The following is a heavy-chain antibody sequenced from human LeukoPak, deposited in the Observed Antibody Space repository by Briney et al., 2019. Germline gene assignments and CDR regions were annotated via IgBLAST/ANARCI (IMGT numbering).Heavy chain of an antibody. CDR2: ISNTGIT. V-gene: IGHV4-59*01. Sequence: SETLSLTCTVSGGSISSYFWNWIRQPPGQRLQWIGYISNTGITKYNPSLKSRVTISADTSKNQFSLILNSVTTADTAVYYCAKASVTTAVLFDSWGQGTLVAVSS. CDR3: AKASVTTAVLFDS. J-gene: IGHJ4*02. D-gene: IGHD4-23*01. CDR1: GGSISSYF.